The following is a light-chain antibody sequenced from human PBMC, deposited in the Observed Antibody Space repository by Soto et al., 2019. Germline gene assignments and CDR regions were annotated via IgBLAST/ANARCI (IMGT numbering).Light chain of an antibody. J-gene: IGKJ4*02. Sequence: DIQLTQSPSFLSASVGDRVTITCRASQGIRNYLTWYQQKPGKAPKLLIYAASTLESGVPSRFSGSGSGTEFTLTISSLQPEEFGSYYCQQLNSYPLTFGGGTKVEIK. V-gene: IGKV1-9*01. CDR2: AAS. CDR3: QQLNSYPLT. CDR1: QGIRNY.